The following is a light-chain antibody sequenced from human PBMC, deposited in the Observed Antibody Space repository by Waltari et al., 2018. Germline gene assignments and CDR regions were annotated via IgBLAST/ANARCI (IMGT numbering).Light chain of an antibody. V-gene: IGKV1-39*01. CDR1: QSISSY. CDR3: QQSYSTPFT. J-gene: IGKJ3*01. CDR2: AAS. Sequence: DIQMTQSPSSLSASVGDRVTITCRASQSISSYLNWYQQKPGKAPKLLIYAASSLQSGVQSRFSGSGSGTDFTLTISSLQPEDFATYYCQQSYSTPFTFGPGTKVAIK.